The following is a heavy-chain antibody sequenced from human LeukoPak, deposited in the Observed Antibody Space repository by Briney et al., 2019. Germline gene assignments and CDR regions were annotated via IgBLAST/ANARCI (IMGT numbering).Heavy chain of an antibody. J-gene: IGHJ3*02. CDR2: ISGSGDTT. CDR3: AKDMRYSYDYPDAFDI. Sequence: PGGSLRLSCAASRFTFSSYAMSWVRQAPGKGLEWVSAISGSGDTTYYADSVKGRFTISRDNSKNTLYLQMNSLRAEDTAVYYCAKDMRYSYDYPDAFDIWGQGTMVTVSS. V-gene: IGHV3-23*01. D-gene: IGHD3-16*01. CDR1: RFTFSSYA.